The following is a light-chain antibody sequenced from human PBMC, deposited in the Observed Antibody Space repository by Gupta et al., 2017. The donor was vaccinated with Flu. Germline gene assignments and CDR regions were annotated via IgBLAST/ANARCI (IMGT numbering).Light chain of an antibody. J-gene: IGLJ2*01. CDR1: SSDVGGYNY. CDR2: DVS. CDR3: SSYTSSSSLV. Sequence: SITNSCTGTSSDVGGYNYVSWYQQHPGKAPKLMIYDVSNRPSGVSNRFSGSKSGNTASLTISGLQAEDEADYYCSSYTSSSSLVFGGGTKLTVL. V-gene: IGLV2-14*04.